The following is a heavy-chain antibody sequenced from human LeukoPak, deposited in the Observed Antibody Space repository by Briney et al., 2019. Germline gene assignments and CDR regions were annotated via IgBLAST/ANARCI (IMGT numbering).Heavy chain of an antibody. CDR1: GGSISSYY. Sequence: SETLSLTCTVSGGSISSYYWSWIRQPPGKGLEWIGYIYYSGSTNYNPSLKSRVTISVDTSKNQFSLKPSSVTAADTAVYYCARWKVLRFLSYGMDVWGQGTTVTVSS. V-gene: IGHV4-59*01. CDR3: ARWKVLRFLSYGMDV. J-gene: IGHJ6*02. CDR2: IYYSGST. D-gene: IGHD3-3*01.